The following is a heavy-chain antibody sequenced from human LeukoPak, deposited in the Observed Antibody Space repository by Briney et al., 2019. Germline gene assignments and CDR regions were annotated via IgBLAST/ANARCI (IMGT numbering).Heavy chain of an antibody. CDR2: INSDGSEG. V-gene: IGHV3-7*03. J-gene: IGHJ3*01. CDR3: ARSSYSSSSSV. Sequence: GGSLRLSCAVSGFTFSGFWMSWSRQAPGKGLEWVASINSDGSEGYYADVVKGRFTVSRDNAENSLYLQINSLRAEDTAVYYCARSSYSSSSSVWGQGTMVTVSS. D-gene: IGHD6-6*01. CDR1: GFTFSGFW.